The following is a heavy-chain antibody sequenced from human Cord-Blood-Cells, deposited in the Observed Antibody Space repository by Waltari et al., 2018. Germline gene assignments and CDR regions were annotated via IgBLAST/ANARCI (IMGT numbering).Heavy chain of an antibody. CDR1: GGSISSSSYY. Sequence: QLQESGPGLVKPSETLSLTCTVSGGSISSSSYYWGWIRQPPGKGLEWIGSIYYSGSTYYNPSLKSRVTISVDTSKNQFSLKLSSVTAADTAVYYCARASAYYYDSSGYYWFDPWGQGTLVTVSS. J-gene: IGHJ5*02. V-gene: IGHV4-39*01. D-gene: IGHD3-22*01. CDR3: ARASAYYYDSSGYYWFDP. CDR2: IYYSGST.